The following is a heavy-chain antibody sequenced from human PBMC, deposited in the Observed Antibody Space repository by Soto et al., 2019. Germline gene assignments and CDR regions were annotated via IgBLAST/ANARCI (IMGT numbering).Heavy chain of an antibody. CDR1: GFTFSSYG. D-gene: IGHD2-2*01. CDR3: AKDQEDIVVVPAAKPLSPRSYYYYYYMDV. Sequence: GGSLRLSCAASGFTFSSYGMHWVRQAPGKGLEWVAVISYDGSNKYYADSVKGRFTISRDNSKNTLYLQMNSLRAEDTAVYYCAKDQEDIVVVPAAKPLSPRSYYYYYYMDVWGKGTTVTVSS. V-gene: IGHV3-30*18. J-gene: IGHJ6*03. CDR2: ISYDGSNK.